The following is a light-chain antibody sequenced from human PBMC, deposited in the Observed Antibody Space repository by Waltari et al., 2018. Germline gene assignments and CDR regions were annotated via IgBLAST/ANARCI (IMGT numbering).Light chain of an antibody. J-gene: IGKJ4*01. CDR1: QSLLHSNGYNY. V-gene: IGKV2-28*01. Sequence: DIVMTQSPLSLPVTPGEPASISCRSSQSLLHSNGYNYLDWYRQKPGQSPQLLIYLGSSRASGGPGGCMGSGSGTDVTLKISRVEAEDGGVDYCMRALQTPPLTFGGGTKVEIK. CDR3: MRALQTPPLT. CDR2: LGS.